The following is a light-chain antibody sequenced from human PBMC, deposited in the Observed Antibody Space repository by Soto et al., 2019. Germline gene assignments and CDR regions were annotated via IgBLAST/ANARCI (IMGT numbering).Light chain of an antibody. Sequence: QSVLTQPPSVSGAPGQRVTLSCTGSSSNIGAGYDVHWYQHLPGTVPKLLIYGNSIRPSGVPDRFSGSKSGTSASLAITGLQAEDEADYYCQSYDTSLSDVVFGGGTKLTVL. CDR1: SSNIGAGYD. CDR2: GNS. CDR3: QSYDTSLSDVV. V-gene: IGLV1-40*01. J-gene: IGLJ2*01.